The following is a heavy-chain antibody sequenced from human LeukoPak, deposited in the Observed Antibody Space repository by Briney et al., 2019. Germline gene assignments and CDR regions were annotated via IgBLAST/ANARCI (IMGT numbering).Heavy chain of an antibody. CDR3: ARDLDYYGSGSYQAGYYFDY. D-gene: IGHD3-10*01. J-gene: IGHJ4*02. V-gene: IGHV1-18*01. Sequence: ASVKVSCKASGYTFTSYAITWVRQAPGQGLEWMGWISSYNGNTNYAQKLQGRVTMTTETSTSTAYMELSSLRSEDTAVYYCARDLDYYGSGSYQAGYYFDYWGQGTLVTVSS. CDR1: GYTFTSYA. CDR2: ISSYNGNT.